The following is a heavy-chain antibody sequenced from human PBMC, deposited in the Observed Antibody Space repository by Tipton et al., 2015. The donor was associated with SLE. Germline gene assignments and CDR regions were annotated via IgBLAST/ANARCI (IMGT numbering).Heavy chain of an antibody. CDR2: ISSSSSTI. J-gene: IGHJ3*02. Sequence: SLRLSCAASGFTFSSYSMNWVRQAPGKGLEWVSYISSSSSTIYYADSVKGRFTISRDNAENSLYLQMNSLRAEDTAVYYCASIDPPDAFDIWGQGTMVTVSS. CDR3: ASIDPPDAFDI. D-gene: IGHD3-16*02. CDR1: GFTFSSYS. V-gene: IGHV3-48*01.